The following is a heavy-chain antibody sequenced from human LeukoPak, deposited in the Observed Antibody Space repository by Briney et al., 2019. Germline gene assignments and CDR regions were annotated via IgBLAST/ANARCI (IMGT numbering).Heavy chain of an antibody. CDR3: ARYGGSGWVIDN. CDR2: IYYTGAT. V-gene: IGHV4-59*08. Sequence: PSETLSLTCTDSGGSISSYYWTWIRQPPGKGLEWIGYIYYTGATSYNPSLKSRVTISVDTSKKQFSLKLTSVTAADTAVYYCARYGGSGWVIDNWGQGTLATVSS. CDR1: GGSISSYY. D-gene: IGHD6-19*01. J-gene: IGHJ4*02.